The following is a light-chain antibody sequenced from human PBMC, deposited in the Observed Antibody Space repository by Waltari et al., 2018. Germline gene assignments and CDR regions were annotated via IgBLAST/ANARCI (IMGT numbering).Light chain of an antibody. CDR2: AVS. CDR1: SSDVGNYKR. V-gene: IGLV2-23*02. J-gene: IGLJ2*01. CDR3: SSYAGSSKGV. Sequence: QSALTQPASVSGSPGQSITISCTGTSSDVGNYKRVSWYQHHPGKDTKLMVYAVSKRPSGGSVRFSGSKSGDMASLTISGLQPEDEAEYFCSSYAGSSKGVFGGGTKVTVL.